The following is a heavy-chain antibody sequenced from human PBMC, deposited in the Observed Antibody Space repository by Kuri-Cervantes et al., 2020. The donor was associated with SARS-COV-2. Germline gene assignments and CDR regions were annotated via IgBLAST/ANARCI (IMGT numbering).Heavy chain of an antibody. V-gene: IGHV4-34*01. CDR3: ARAWGGYGYGYAMRYYYMDG. D-gene: IGHD5-18*01. Sequence: SETLSLTCTVYVGSFDGYYWCWFRQPRGKGLEWIGEINHSEDTKFNPSLKSRVTLSVDTSKRQFSLKLTSVTAADTAVYYCARAWGGYGYGYAMRYYYMDGWGKGTPVTVSS. J-gene: IGHJ6*03. CDR1: VGSFDGYY. CDR2: INHSEDT.